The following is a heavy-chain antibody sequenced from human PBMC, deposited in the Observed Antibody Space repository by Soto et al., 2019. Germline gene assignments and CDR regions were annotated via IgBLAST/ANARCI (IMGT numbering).Heavy chain of an antibody. D-gene: IGHD3-16*01. V-gene: IGHV3-30*18. CDR3: AKVLGRCYAGYYYGMDV. CDR2: ISYDGSNK. Sequence: QVPLVESGGGVVQPGRSLRLSCAASGFTFSSDGMHWVRQAPGKGLEWVAVISYDGSNKYYSDSVKGGFTMSRDKSKNTLYLQMTSLRAEDTAVYYCAKVLGRCYAGYYYGMDVWGQGTTVTVSS. CDR1: GFTFSSDG. J-gene: IGHJ6*02.